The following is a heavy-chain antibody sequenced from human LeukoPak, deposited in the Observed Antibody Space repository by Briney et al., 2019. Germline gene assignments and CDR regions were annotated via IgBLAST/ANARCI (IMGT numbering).Heavy chain of an antibody. Sequence: GGSLRLSCAASGFTFSSYAMSWVRQAPGKGLEWVSGISGSGGSTHYADSVRDRFTISRDNSKNTLYLQMNSLRAEDTAVYYCAKETVVVVAATPDAFDIWGQGTMVTVSS. CDR3: AKETVVVVAATPDAFDI. D-gene: IGHD2-15*01. CDR1: GFTFSSYA. CDR2: ISGSGGST. V-gene: IGHV3-23*01. J-gene: IGHJ3*02.